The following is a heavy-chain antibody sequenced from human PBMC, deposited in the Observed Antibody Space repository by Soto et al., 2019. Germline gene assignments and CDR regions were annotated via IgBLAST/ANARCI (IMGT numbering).Heavy chain of an antibody. V-gene: IGHV4-61*01. CDR1: GDSVSSDSYY. CDR2: IFHSGST. CDR3: AREGGVLRMSNWLDP. D-gene: IGHD3-3*01. Sequence: SETLSLTCTVSGDSVSSDSYYWSWIRQPPGKTLEWIGYIFHSGSTSYNPSLQSRVTMSIDTSKNQFSLNLTSVTAADTAIYYCAREGGVLRMSNWLDPWGQGTLVTISS. J-gene: IGHJ5*02.